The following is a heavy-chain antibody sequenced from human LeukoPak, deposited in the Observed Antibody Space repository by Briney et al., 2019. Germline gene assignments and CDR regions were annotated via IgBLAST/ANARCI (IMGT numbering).Heavy chain of an antibody. CDR1: GGSISSSSYY. D-gene: IGHD5-18*01. V-gene: IGHV4-39*07. J-gene: IGHJ4*02. CDR3: ARDQLLEHFDY. CDR2: IYYSGST. Sequence: SETLSLTCTVSGGSISSSSYYWGWIRQPPGKGLEWIGSIYYSGSTYYNPSLKSRVTISVDTSKNQFSLKLSSVTAADTAVYYCARDQLLEHFDYWGQGTLVTVSS.